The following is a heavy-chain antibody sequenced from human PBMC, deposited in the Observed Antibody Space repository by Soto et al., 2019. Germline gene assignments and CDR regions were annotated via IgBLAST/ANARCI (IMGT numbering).Heavy chain of an antibody. CDR3: ARDRYSNYGESHDAFDL. CDR2: IWYDGSNK. V-gene: IGHV3-33*01. D-gene: IGHD4-17*01. Sequence: QVQLVESGGGVVQPGRSLRLACAASGFTFSSYGMHWVRQAPGKGLEWVAVIWYDGSNKYYADSVKGRFTISRDNSKNTLYLQMHSLRAEDTAVYYCARDRYSNYGESHDAFDLWGQGTMVTFSS. CDR1: GFTFSSYG. J-gene: IGHJ3*01.